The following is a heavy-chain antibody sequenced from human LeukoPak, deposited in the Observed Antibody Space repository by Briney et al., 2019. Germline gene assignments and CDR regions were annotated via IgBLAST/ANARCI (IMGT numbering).Heavy chain of an antibody. Sequence: SETLPLTCTVSGGSISSYYWTWIRQSAGKGLEWIGRINTSGSTNYNPSLRSRVTMSVNTSKNQFSLNLTSVTAADTAVYSCAREGGDPRWLDPWGQGTLVTVSS. CDR1: GGSISSYY. D-gene: IGHD6-25*01. V-gene: IGHV4-4*07. CDR3: AREGGDPRWLDP. J-gene: IGHJ5*02. CDR2: INTSGST.